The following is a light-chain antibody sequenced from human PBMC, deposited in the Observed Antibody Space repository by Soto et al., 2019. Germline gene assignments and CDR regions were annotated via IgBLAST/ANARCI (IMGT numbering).Light chain of an antibody. Sequence: EIVLTQSPGTLSLSPGERATLSCRASQSLSETYLAWYQQKPGQAPRLLIDGASSRATGTPDRFSGSGSGTDFTLTISRLEPEDFAVYYCQQYVRPPWTFGQGTKVEVK. CDR3: QQYVRPPWT. CDR2: GAS. J-gene: IGKJ1*01. CDR1: QSLSETY. V-gene: IGKV3-20*01.